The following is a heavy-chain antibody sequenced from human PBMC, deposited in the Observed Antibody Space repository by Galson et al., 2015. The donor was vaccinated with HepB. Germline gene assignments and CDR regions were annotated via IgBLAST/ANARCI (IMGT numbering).Heavy chain of an antibody. CDR1: GYTFSRYF. CDR2: INTNTGNP. J-gene: IGHJ4*02. Sequence: SVKVSCKASGYTFSRYFMSWVRQAPGQGLEWMGWINTNTGNPTYAQGFTGRFVFSLDTSVSTAYLQITSLEADDTAVYFCARDGPHNDGTLDYWGQGTLVTVSS. CDR3: ARDGPHNDGTLDY. V-gene: IGHV7-4-1*02. D-gene: IGHD1-26*01.